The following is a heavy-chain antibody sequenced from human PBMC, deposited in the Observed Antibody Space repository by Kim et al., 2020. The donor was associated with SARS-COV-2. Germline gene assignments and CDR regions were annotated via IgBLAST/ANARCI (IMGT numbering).Heavy chain of an antibody. CDR1: GYTFTSYG. CDR3: ARVSSVQYQLLSGDYYGMDV. D-gene: IGHD2-2*01. V-gene: IGHV1-18*01. CDR2: ISAYNGNT. J-gene: IGHJ6*02. Sequence: ASVKVSCKASGYTFTSYGISWVRQAPGQGLEWMGWISAYNGNTNYAQKLQGRVTMTTDTSTSTAYMELRSLRSDDTAVYYCARVSSVQYQLLSGDYYGMDVWGQGTTVTVSS.